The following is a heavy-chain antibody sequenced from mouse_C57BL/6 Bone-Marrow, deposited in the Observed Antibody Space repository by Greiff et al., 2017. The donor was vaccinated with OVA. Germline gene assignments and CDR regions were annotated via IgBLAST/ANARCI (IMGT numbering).Heavy chain of an antibody. D-gene: IGHD1-1*01. CDR1: GFNIKNTY. CDR3: ARRLIYYGSSSYWYFDV. J-gene: IGHJ1*03. CDR2: IDPANGNT. V-gene: IGHV14-3*01. Sequence: VHVKQSVAELVRPGASVKLSCTASGFNIKNTYMHWVKQRPEQGLEWIGRIDPANGNTKYAPKFPGKATITADTSSNTAYLQLSSLTSEDTAIYYCARRLIYYGSSSYWYFDVWGTGTTVTVSS.